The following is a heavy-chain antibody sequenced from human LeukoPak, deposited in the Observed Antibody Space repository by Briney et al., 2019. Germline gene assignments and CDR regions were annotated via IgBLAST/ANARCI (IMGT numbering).Heavy chain of an antibody. CDR1: GFTFDDYA. Sequence: GGSLRLSCAASGFTFDDYAMHWVRHRPGKGLEGVSLINWDGGNTYYGDSVRGRFTISRDNSKSSLYLEMNSLRAEDTAYYYAAKHMAQIGPIWLDFWGQGTLVTVSS. CDR3: AKHMAQIGPIWLDF. J-gene: IGHJ4*02. V-gene: IGHV3-43D*04. CDR2: INWDGGNT. D-gene: IGHD3-16*01.